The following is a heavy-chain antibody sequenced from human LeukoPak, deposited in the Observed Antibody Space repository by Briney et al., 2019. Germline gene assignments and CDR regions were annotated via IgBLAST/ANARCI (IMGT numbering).Heavy chain of an antibody. J-gene: IGHJ4*02. D-gene: IGHD3-10*01. V-gene: IGHV3-66*01. CDR1: GFTVSSNY. CDR3: ASSGSGHPTYYFDY. Sequence: GGSLRLSCAASGFTVSSNYMSWVRQAPGKGLEWVSVIYSGGSTDYADSVKGRFTLSRDNSKNTVHLQMNSLRAEDTAVYYCASSGSGHPTYYFDYWGQGALVTVSS. CDR2: IYSGGST.